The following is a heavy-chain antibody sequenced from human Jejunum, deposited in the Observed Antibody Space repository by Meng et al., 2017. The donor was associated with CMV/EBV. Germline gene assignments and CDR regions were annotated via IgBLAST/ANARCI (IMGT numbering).Heavy chain of an antibody. CDR2: ISGSGGSA. Sequence: FIFSSYAMRWVRQAPGKGLEWVSGISGSGGSALYADSVKGRFTISRDNSKSTLYLQMNSLRADDTALYYCAKGQYYDIFTGYFDYWGPGTVVTVSS. V-gene: IGHV3-23*01. CDR3: AKGQYYDIFTGYFDY. CDR1: FIFSSYA. D-gene: IGHD3-9*01. J-gene: IGHJ4*02.